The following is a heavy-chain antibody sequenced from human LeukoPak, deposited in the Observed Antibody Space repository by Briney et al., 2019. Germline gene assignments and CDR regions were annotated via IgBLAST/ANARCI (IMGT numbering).Heavy chain of an antibody. D-gene: IGHD5-24*01. CDR2: IFSNGDT. Sequence: QTGGSLRLSCTASEFTVSRNYILGFGKAPGKGLEWVSLIFSNGDTHYADSVKGRFTISRDTSKNTVSLQMNSLRVEDTAMYYCTRDQMNYWGQGTLVTVSS. J-gene: IGHJ4*02. CDR3: TRDQMNY. CDR1: EFTVSRNY. V-gene: IGHV3-53*01.